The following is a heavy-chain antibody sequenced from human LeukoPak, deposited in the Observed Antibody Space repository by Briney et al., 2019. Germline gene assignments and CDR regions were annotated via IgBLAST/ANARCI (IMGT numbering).Heavy chain of an antibody. J-gene: IGHJ5*02. CDR3: ARVIEYCSSTSCYPWFDP. CDR2: MNPNSGNT. D-gene: IGHD2-2*01. V-gene: IGHV1-8*01. CDR1: GYTFTSYD. Sequence: ASVKVSCKASGYTFTSYDINWVRQATGQGLEWEGWMNPNSGNTGYAQKFQGRVTMTRNTSISTAYMELSSPRSEDTAVYYCARVIEYCSSTSCYPWFDPWGQGTLVTVSS.